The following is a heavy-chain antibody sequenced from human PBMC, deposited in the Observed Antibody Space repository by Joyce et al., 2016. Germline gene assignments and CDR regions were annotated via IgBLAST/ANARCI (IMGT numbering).Heavy chain of an antibody. CDR3: ARSQWLAPLMY. J-gene: IGHJ4*02. D-gene: IGHD6-19*01. CDR1: GGPFRGFL. V-gene: IGHV4-34*02. Sequence: QVQLQQWGAGLLKPSETLSLTCGVNGGPFRGFLWTWVRQPPGEGLQGIGDVNTIGATNYNPSLKSRVTISVDTSKNQFSLTLTSITAADTAMYYCARSQWLAPLMYWGQGSLVAVSS. CDR2: VNTIGAT.